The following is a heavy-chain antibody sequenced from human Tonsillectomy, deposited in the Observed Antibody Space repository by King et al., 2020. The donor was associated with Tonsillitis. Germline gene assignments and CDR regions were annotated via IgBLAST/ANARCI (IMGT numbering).Heavy chain of an antibody. J-gene: IGHJ4*02. CDR3: ARTYDDFWSGYPYYFDY. V-gene: IGHV4-30-2*01. D-gene: IGHD3-3*01. CDR1: GGSISSGGYS. CDR2: IYHSGST. Sequence: QLQESGSGLVKPSQTLSLTCAVSGGSISSGGYSWSWIRQPPGKGLEWIGYIYHSGSTYYNPSLKSRVTISVDRSKNQFSLKLSSVTAADTAVYYCARTYDDFWSGYPYYFDYWGQGTLVTVSA.